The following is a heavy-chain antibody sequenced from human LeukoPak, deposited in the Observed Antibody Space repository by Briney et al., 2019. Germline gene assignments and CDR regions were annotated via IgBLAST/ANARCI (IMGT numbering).Heavy chain of an antibody. CDR1: GYTFTGYY. V-gene: IGHV1-2*04. CDR3: ARGGCSGGSCYATYYYYYGMDV. Sequence: GASVKVSCKASGYTFTGYYMHWVRQAPGQGLEWMGWINPNSGGTNYAQKFQGWVTMTRDTSISTAYMELSRLRSDDTAVYYCARGGCSGGSCYATYYYYYGMDVWGQGTTVTVSS. J-gene: IGHJ6*02. CDR2: INPNSGGT. D-gene: IGHD2-15*01.